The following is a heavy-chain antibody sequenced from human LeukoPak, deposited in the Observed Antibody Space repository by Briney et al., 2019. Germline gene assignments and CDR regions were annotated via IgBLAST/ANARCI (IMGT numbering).Heavy chain of an antibody. CDR1: GYTFTSYG. V-gene: IGHV1-18*01. Sequence: ASVKVSCKASGYTFTSYGISWVRQAPGQGLEWMGWISAYNGNTNYAQKLQGRVTMTTDTSTSTAYMELRGLRSDDTAVYYCARDRPVATMIYYYYYMDVWGKGTTVTISS. D-gene: IGHD5-12*01. CDR2: ISAYNGNT. CDR3: ARDRPVATMIYYYYYMDV. J-gene: IGHJ6*03.